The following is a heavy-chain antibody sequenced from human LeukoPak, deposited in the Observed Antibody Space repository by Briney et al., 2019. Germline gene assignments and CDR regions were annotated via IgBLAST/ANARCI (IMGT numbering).Heavy chain of an antibody. D-gene: IGHD3-16*01. V-gene: IGHV3-7*03. CDR2: INHNGNVN. Sequence: PGGSLRLSCAATGFTFSSYWMNWARQAPGKGLEWVASINHNGNVNYYVDSVKGRFTISRVNAKNSLYLQMSNLRAEDTAVYFCARGGGLGVWGQGATVTVSS. CDR3: ARGGGLGV. J-gene: IGHJ6*02. CDR1: GFTFSSYW.